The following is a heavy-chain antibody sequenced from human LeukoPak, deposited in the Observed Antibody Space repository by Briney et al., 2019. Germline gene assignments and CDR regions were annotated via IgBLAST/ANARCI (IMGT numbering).Heavy chain of an antibody. CDR2: ISWESGNI. CDR1: GFTFDDYA. Sequence: AGGSLRLSCAASGFTFDDYAMHWVRQAPGKGLEWVAGISWESGNIGYAESVKGRFTVSRDNAKNSLYLEMHSLRPEDMALYYCAKELGPYEYGSSPFEYWGQGTLVTVSS. CDR3: AKELGPYEYGSSPFEY. V-gene: IGHV3-9*03. D-gene: IGHD6-6*01. J-gene: IGHJ4*02.